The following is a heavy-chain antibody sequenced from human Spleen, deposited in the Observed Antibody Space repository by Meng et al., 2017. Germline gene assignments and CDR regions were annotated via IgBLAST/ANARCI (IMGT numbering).Heavy chain of an antibody. V-gene: IGHV1-2*06. J-gene: IGHJ5*02. CDR3: ARDLGVVGASSWGWFDP. D-gene: IGHD2-15*01. CDR2: PNTNSDVK. CDR1: GYSHTAYN. Sequence: QLVESVAGVEKPRALAKVYGWVSGYSHTAYNCHWLRQAPGQGHVWIGRPNTNSDVKKYAQKYQGRVTVTRDTSIDTAYLELTRLRSDDTAVYYCARDLGVVGASSWGWFDPWGQGTLVTVSS.